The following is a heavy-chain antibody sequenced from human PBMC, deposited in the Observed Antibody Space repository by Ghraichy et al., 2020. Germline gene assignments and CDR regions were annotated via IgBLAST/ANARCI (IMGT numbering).Heavy chain of an antibody. D-gene: IGHD2/OR15-2a*01. Sequence: SGPTLVKPTQTLTLTCTFSGFSLNTRGMCVSWIRQPPGKALEWLARIDWDDDKHYSPSLRTRLTISQDTSKSQVVLTMTNMDPVDTATYYCARIHPAYNDYFNAFDIWGQGTRVTVSS. J-gene: IGHJ3*02. CDR2: IDWDDDK. CDR3: ARIHPAYNDYFNAFDI. CDR1: GFSLNTRGMC. V-gene: IGHV2-70*11.